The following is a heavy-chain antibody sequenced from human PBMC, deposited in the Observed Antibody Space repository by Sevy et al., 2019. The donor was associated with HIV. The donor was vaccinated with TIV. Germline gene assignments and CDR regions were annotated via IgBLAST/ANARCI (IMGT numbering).Heavy chain of an antibody. D-gene: IGHD2-8*01. J-gene: IGHJ4*01. Sequence: GGSLGLSCAASGFTFGNHAIHWVRQAPGKGLEWVAIISFDGRNEHYAGSVKGRFTISRDNSKKTVYLQMTNLRSEDAAVYYCARDHCTDGVCFRSGYFDYWGQGTLVTVSS. CDR1: GFTFGNHA. CDR2: ISFDGRNE. CDR3: ARDHCTDGVCFRSGYFDY. V-gene: IGHV3-30*04.